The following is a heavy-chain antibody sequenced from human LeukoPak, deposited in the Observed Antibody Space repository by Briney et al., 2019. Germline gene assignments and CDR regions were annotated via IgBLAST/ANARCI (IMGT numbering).Heavy chain of an antibody. J-gene: IGHJ4*02. V-gene: IGHV3-74*01. CDR3: AKAVDIVVVPAALYYFDY. CDR2: INGDGRNI. Sequence: SGGSLRLSCVASGFTFSSYWMHWVRQDPRKGLVWVSRINGDGRNINCADSVRGRFTISRDNAKNTLYLQMNSLRAEDTAVYYCAKAVDIVVVPAALYYFDYWGQGTLVTVSS. D-gene: IGHD2-2*03. CDR1: GFTFSSYW.